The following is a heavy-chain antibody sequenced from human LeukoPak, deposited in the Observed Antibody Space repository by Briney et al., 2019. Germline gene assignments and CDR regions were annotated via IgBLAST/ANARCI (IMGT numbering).Heavy chain of an antibody. CDR2: IIPILGIA. CDR1: GGTFSIYT. J-gene: IGHJ4*02. D-gene: IGHD2-2*01. V-gene: IGHV1-69*04. CDR3: ARDYPLQYCSSTSCYGYFDY. Sequence: ASVKVSCKASGGTFSIYTICWVRQGPGQGLELMGRIIPILGIANYAQKFQGRGTITADKSTTTAYMELSSLRSEDTAVYYCARDYPLQYCSSTSCYGYFDYWGQGTLVTVSS.